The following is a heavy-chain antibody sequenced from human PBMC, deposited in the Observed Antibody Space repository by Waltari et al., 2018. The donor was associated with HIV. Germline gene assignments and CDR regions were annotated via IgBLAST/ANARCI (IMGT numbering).Heavy chain of an antibody. CDR3: ARDSGPYYYDSSGYASFDY. Sequence: EVQLVESGGGLVKPGGSLRLSCAASGFTFSRYSMNWVRQAPGKGLEWVSSISSSSSYIYYADSVKGRFTISRDNANNSLYLQMNSLRAEDTAVYYCARDSGPYYYDSSGYASFDYWGQGTLVTVSS. V-gene: IGHV3-21*01. CDR2: ISSSSSYI. J-gene: IGHJ4*02. D-gene: IGHD3-22*01. CDR1: GFTFSRYS.